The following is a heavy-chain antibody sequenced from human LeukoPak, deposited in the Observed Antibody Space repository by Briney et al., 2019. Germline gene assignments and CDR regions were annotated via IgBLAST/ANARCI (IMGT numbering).Heavy chain of an antibody. J-gene: IGHJ5*02. V-gene: IGHV4-59*01. CDR2: IYYSGST. D-gene: IGHD3-16*01. CDR3: AREDTSNWFDP. CDR1: GGSISSYY. Sequence: SETLSLTCTVSGGSISSYYWSWIRQPPGKGLEWIGYIYYSGSTNYNPSLKSRVTISVDTSKNQFSLKLSSVTAADTAVYYCAREDTSNWFDPWGQGTLVTVSS.